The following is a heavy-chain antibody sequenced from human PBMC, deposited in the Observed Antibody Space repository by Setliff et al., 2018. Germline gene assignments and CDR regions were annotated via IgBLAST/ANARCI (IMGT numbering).Heavy chain of an antibody. CDR1: GFTFSSHW. Sequence: ETLSLSCGASGFTFSSHWMTWVRQAPGKGLEWVANIKEDGGEKYYVDSVEGRFTISRDKSKNTVYLHLSSLRAEDTATYYCARDRGGTNPWFDFWGQGTLVTVSS. CDR2: IKEDGGEK. J-gene: IGHJ5*01. V-gene: IGHV3-7*03. CDR3: ARDRGGTNPWFDF. D-gene: IGHD3-10*01.